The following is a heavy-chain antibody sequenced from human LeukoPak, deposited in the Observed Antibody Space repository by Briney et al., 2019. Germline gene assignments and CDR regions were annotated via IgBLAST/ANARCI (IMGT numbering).Heavy chain of an antibody. D-gene: IGHD4-17*01. CDR2: ISSNGGST. CDR1: GFTFSSYA. Sequence: PGGSLRLSCAASGFTFSSYAMHWVRQAPGKGLEYVSAISSNGGSTYYADSVKGRFTISRDNSKNTLYLQMNSLRAEDTAVYYCAREMTTVTTIVGRYFDYWGQGTLVTVSS. J-gene: IGHJ4*02. CDR3: AREMTTVTTIVGRYFDY. V-gene: IGHV3-64*02.